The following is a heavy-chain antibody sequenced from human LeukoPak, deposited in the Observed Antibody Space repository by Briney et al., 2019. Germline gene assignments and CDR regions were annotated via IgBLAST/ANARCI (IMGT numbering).Heavy chain of an antibody. D-gene: IGHD6-13*01. CDR3: ARDLGYSSSWTRWFDP. CDR1: GFSFSNYG. V-gene: IGHV3-21*01. Sequence: GGSLRLSCAASGFSFSNYGMNWVRQAPGKGLEWVSSISSSSSYIYYADSVKGRFTISRDNAKNSLYLQMNSLRAEDTAVYYCARDLGYSSSWTRWFDPWGQGTLVTVSS. CDR2: ISSSSSYI. J-gene: IGHJ5*02.